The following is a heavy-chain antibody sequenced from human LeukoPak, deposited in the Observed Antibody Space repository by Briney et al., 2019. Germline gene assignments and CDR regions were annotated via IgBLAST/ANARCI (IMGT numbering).Heavy chain of an antibody. J-gene: IGHJ4*02. V-gene: IGHV3-30*02. Sequence: GGSLRLSCAASGSTFSGYGMHWVRQAPGKGLEWVAFIRYDKSYIYYADSVKGRFTISRDNSKNTLYLQMSSLTAEDTAVYYCAAIAPSGLFWGQGTLVTVSS. CDR2: IRYDKSYI. CDR3: AAIAPSGLF. CDR1: GSTFSGYG. D-gene: IGHD3-9*01.